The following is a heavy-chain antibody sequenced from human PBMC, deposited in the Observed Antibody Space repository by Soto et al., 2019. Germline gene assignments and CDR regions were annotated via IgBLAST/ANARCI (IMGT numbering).Heavy chain of an antibody. D-gene: IGHD2-2*01. Sequence: GGSLRLSCAASGFTFSDYYMSWIRQAPGKGLEWVSHISSGGSEKYHADSVKGRFTISRDNAKKSLYLQMNSLRAEDTAVYYCARDLGGYCSSTSCLDAFDIWGQGTMVTVSS. J-gene: IGHJ3*02. CDR3: ARDLGGYCSSTSCLDAFDI. CDR1: GFTFSDYY. CDR2: ISSGGSEK. V-gene: IGHV3-11*01.